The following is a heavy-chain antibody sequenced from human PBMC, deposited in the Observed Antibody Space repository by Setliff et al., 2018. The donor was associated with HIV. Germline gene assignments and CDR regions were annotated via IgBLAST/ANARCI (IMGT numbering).Heavy chain of an antibody. D-gene: IGHD3-10*01. CDR1: GYTFTSYG. Sequence: ASVKVSCKASGYTFTSYGISWVRQAPGQGLEWMGWISAYNGHTNYAQKFQGRVTMTTDTSTSTAYTELRCLRSDDTAVYYCARDRTQTGFSLVWGVITDPARYPLDYWGQGTLVTVSS. J-gene: IGHJ4*02. CDR3: ARDRTQTGFSLVWGVITDPARYPLDY. CDR2: ISAYNGHT. V-gene: IGHV1-18*01.